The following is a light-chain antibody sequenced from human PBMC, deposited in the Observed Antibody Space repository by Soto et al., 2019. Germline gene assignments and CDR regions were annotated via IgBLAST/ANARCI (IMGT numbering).Light chain of an antibody. CDR2: GAS. V-gene: IGKV3D-15*01. CDR3: QQYEAVVT. CDR1: QSVGRN. J-gene: IGKJ1*01. Sequence: EVVMTPSPVTLSVSPGDTATLSCRSSQSVGRNLAWYQQKPGQAPRLLIDGASTRATGIPDRFSGSGSGTDFTLAISRLEPEDVAVYYCQQYEAVVTFGQGTKVDI.